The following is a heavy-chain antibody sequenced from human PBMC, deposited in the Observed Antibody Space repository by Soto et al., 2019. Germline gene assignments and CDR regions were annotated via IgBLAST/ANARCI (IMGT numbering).Heavy chain of an antibody. CDR3: ARAVAVAADFDY. J-gene: IGHJ4*02. V-gene: IGHV1-46*01. Sequence: ASVKVSCKASGYSFTSYYMHWVRQAPGQGLEWMGILNPIGGSTTYAQKFQGRVTMTRDTSASTAYMELSSLRSEDTAVYYCARAVAVAADFDYWGQGTLVTVSS. D-gene: IGHD6-19*01. CDR1: GYSFTSYY. CDR2: LNPIGGST.